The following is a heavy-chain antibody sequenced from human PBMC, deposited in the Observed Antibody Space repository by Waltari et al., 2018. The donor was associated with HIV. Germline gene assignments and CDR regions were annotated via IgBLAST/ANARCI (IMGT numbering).Heavy chain of an antibody. Sequence: EVQLMESGGGLVQSGGSLRLSCAASGFTFTNYWMSWVRQTPGKGLEWVAYIKDDGSGKHYRGSVKGRFTISRDNAKNSMFLQMNSLRAEDTAVYYCARIGTFPHNYAIDFWGQGTTVTVSS. CDR2: IKDDGSGK. CDR3: ARIGTFPHNYAIDF. V-gene: IGHV3-7*01. J-gene: IGHJ6*02. CDR1: GFTFTNYW. D-gene: IGHD1-26*01.